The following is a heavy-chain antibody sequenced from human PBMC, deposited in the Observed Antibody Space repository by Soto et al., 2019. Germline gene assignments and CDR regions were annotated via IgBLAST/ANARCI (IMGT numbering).Heavy chain of an antibody. CDR1: GDSIISSDFY. Sequence: SETLSLTCTVSGDSIISSDFYWGWVRQPPGKGLEWIGSIFYLGSSYYNPSLKSRVTMSVDTSKNQFSLRLRSVTAADTALYFCERNSLALRSNNWLDPWGQGSMVTVSS. V-gene: IGHV4-39*01. CDR3: ERNSLALRSNNWLDP. CDR2: IFYLGSS. D-gene: IGHD3-3*02. J-gene: IGHJ5*02.